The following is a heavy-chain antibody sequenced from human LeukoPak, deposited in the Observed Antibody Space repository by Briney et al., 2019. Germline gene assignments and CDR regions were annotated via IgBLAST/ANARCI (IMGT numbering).Heavy chain of an antibody. Sequence: ASVKVSCKASGYTFTGYYMHWVRQAPGQGLEWMGWINPNSGGTNYAQKFQGRVTMTRDTSISTAYMELSRLRSDDTAVYYCARKELVGIVVVPAADFDYWGQGTLVTVSS. CDR1: GYTFTGYY. D-gene: IGHD2-2*01. CDR2: INPNSGGT. CDR3: ARKELVGIVVVPAADFDY. J-gene: IGHJ4*02. V-gene: IGHV1-2*02.